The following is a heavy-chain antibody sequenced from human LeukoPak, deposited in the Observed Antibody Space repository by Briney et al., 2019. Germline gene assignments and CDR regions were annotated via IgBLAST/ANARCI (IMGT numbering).Heavy chain of an antibody. CDR2: ISGSGGTTE. Sequence: PGGSLRLSCAASGFTFSNYVMSWVRQAPGKGLEWVSAISGSGGTTEYYADSVKGRFTISRDNAKNSLYLQMNSLRDEDTAVYYCARGTGIDYWGQGTLVTVSS. D-gene: IGHD3/OR15-3a*01. CDR1: GFTFSNYV. J-gene: IGHJ4*02. CDR3: ARGTGIDY. V-gene: IGHV3-23*01.